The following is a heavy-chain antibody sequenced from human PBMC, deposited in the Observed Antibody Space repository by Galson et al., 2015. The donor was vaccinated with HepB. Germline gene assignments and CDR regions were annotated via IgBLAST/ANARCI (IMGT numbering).Heavy chain of an antibody. V-gene: IGHV3-74*01. Sequence: SLRLSCAAPGFNFRRYYMYGVRQAPGEGLGWVSRVNPDGSTTIYADPVRGRFTISRDNSKNTLYLQMDSLRAEDTPLYYCASLGGGYGMDVWGQATTVTASS. J-gene: IGHJ6*02. CDR3: ASLGGGYGMDV. D-gene: IGHD3-16*01. CDR1: GFNFRRYY. CDR2: VNPDGSTT.